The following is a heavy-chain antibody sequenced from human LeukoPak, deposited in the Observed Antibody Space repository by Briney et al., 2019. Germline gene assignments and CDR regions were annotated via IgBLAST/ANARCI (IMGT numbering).Heavy chain of an antibody. Sequence: PGGSLRLSCAASGFTFSSYAMHWVRQAPGKGLEYVSAISSNGGSTYYASSVKGRFTISRDNSKNTLHLQMGSLRAEDMAVYYCARGPYSNYVYYYYGMDVWGQGTTVTVSS. CDR1: GFTFSSYA. D-gene: IGHD4-11*01. CDR2: ISSNGGST. V-gene: IGHV3-64*01. CDR3: ARGPYSNYVYYYYGMDV. J-gene: IGHJ6*02.